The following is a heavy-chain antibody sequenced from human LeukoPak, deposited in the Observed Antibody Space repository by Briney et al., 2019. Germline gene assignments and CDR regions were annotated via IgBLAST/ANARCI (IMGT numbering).Heavy chain of an antibody. CDR2: IAHDESQK. CDR3: AKDLGDSSSWYLDY. V-gene: IGHV3-30*18. J-gene: IGHJ4*02. Sequence: GRSLRHSCAASGFTFGTYVMHWVRQAPGKGLEWVAVIAHDESQKFYADSVKGRFTISRDNSKNTLYLQMNSLRTEDTAVYSCAKDLGDSSSWYLDYWGRGTLVTVSS. CDR1: GFTFGTYV. D-gene: IGHD6-13*01.